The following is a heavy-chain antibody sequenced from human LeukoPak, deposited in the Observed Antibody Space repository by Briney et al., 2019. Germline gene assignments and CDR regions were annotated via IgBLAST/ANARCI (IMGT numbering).Heavy chain of an antibody. Sequence: PGGSLRLSCAASGFTFSGSAMHWVRQASGRGLEWVGRIRSKANSYATAYAASVKGRFTISRDDSKNTAYLQMNSLKTEDTAVYYCTRHYYDSSGYYLRRWFDPWGQGTLVTVSS. CDR2: IRSKANSYAT. D-gene: IGHD3-22*01. J-gene: IGHJ5*02. V-gene: IGHV3-73*01. CDR3: TRHYYDSSGYYLRRWFDP. CDR1: GFTFSGSA.